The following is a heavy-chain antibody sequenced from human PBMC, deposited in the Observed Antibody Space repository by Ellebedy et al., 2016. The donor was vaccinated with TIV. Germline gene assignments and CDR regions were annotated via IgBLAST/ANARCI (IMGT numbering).Heavy chain of an antibody. CDR1: GFTFNTYS. CDR3: ARDYYGDYYFDY. J-gene: IGHJ4*02. D-gene: IGHD4-17*01. CDR2: ISSSSSSI. Sequence: GGSLRLXXAASGFTFNTYSMNWVRQAPGKGLEWVSSISSSSSSISYADSVRGRFTISRDNAQNSVYLQMDSLRAEDTAVYYCARDYYGDYYFDYWGQGTLVTVSS. V-gene: IGHV3-21*06.